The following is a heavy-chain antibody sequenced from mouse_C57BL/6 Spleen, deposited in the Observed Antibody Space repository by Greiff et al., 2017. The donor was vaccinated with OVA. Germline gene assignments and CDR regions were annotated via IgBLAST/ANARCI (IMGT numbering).Heavy chain of an antibody. CDR1: GYAFSSSW. Sequence: QVQLKESGPELVKPGASVKISCKASGYAFSSSWMNWVKQRPGKGLEWIGRIYPGDGDTNYNGKFKGKATLTADKSSSTAYMQLSSLTSEDSAVYFCARKGTNWDLFDYWGQGTTLTVSS. CDR2: IYPGDGDT. CDR3: ARKGTNWDLFDY. V-gene: IGHV1-82*01. D-gene: IGHD4-1*01. J-gene: IGHJ2*01.